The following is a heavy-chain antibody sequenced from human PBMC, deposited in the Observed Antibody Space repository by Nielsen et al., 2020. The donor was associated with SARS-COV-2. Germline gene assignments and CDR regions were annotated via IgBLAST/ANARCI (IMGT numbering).Heavy chain of an antibody. CDR3: AREQWLGKYLDY. D-gene: IGHD6-19*01. Sequence: ASVKVSCKASGYTFTSYGISWVRQAPGQGLEWMGWISAYNGNTNYAQKLQGRVTITTDTSTSTAYMELRSLRSDDTAVYYCAREQWLGKYLDYWGQGTLVTVSS. CDR2: ISAYNGNT. V-gene: IGHV1-18*01. CDR1: GYTFTSYG. J-gene: IGHJ4*02.